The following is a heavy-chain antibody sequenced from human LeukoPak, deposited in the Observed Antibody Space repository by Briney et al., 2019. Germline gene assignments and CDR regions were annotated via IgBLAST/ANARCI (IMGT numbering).Heavy chain of an antibody. V-gene: IGHV4-39*07. CDR3: ARKITMVRGVKKAFYY. CDR1: GGSISSSSYY. J-gene: IGHJ4*02. CDR2: IYYSGST. D-gene: IGHD3-10*01. Sequence: PSETLSLTCTVSGGSISSSSYYWGWIRQPPGKGLEWIGSIYYSGSTYYNSSLKSRVTISVDTSKNQFSLKLSSVTAADTAVYYCARKITMVRGVKKAFYYWGQGTLVTVSS.